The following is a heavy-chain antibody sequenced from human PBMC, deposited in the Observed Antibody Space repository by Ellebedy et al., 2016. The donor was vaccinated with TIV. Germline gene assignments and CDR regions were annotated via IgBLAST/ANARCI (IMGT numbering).Heavy chain of an antibody. CDR2: INPTTTST. D-gene: IGHD6-19*01. CDR3: ARGGQYNSGWYTRDYYFYYMDV. V-gene: IGHV1-46*01. CDR1: GYTFINYY. Sequence: ASVKVSXKASGYTFINYYMHWARQAPGQGLEWMGVINPTTTSTTYAQEFQGRASMTRDTSTSTVYMEMSSLRSEDTAVYYCARGGQYNSGWYTRDYYFYYMDVWGQGTTVTVSS. J-gene: IGHJ6*02.